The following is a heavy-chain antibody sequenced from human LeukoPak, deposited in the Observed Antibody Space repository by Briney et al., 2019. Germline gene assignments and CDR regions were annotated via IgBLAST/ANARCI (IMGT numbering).Heavy chain of an antibody. Sequence: GGSLRLSCAASGFTFSSYAMHWVRQAPGKGLEWVAVISYDGGNKYYADSVKGRFTISRDNSKNTLYLQMNSLRAEDTAVYYCARDQVDRIWYFDYWGQGTLVTVSS. CDR1: GFTFSSYA. CDR2: ISYDGGNK. J-gene: IGHJ4*02. D-gene: IGHD1-14*01. V-gene: IGHV3-30-3*01. CDR3: ARDQVDRIWYFDY.